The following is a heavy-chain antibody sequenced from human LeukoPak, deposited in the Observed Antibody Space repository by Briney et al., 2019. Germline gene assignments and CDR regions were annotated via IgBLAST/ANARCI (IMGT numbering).Heavy chain of an antibody. J-gene: IGHJ3*02. CDR2: IYYSGST. D-gene: IGHD4-17*01. CDR1: GGSISSYY. Sequence: SETLSLTCTVSGGSISSYYWSWIRQPPGKGLEWIGYIYYSGSTNYNPSLKSRVTISVDTSKNQFSLKLSSVTAADTAVYYCARGFGYGDRRGAFDIWGQGTMVTVSS. CDR3: ARGFGYGDRRGAFDI. V-gene: IGHV4-59*01.